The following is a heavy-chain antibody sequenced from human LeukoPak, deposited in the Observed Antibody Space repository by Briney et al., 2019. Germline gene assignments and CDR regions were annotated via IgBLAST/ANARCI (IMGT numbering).Heavy chain of an antibody. J-gene: IGHJ5*02. CDR1: GFSVSDYW. CDR2: IKQDGSEK. D-gene: IGHD3-16*01. V-gene: IGHV3-7*01. CDR3: VRDGGTDWYDP. Sequence: PGESLRLSCAASGFSVSDYWMTWVRQAPGKGLEWVANIKQDGSEKTYVDSVKGRFTISRDNAKNSLYLQMNSLRVEDTAMYYCVRDGGTDWYDPWGQGTLVTVFS.